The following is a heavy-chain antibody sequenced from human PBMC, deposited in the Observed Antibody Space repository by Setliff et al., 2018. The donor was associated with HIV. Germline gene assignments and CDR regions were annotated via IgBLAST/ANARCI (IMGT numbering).Heavy chain of an antibody. CDR2: INHSDFT. D-gene: IGHD6-6*01. V-gene: IGHV4-34*01. CDR3: ARSRDARGWYFDL. J-gene: IGHJ2*01. Sequence: SETLFLTCAAYGGSFSGFDWNWSWIRQPPGKGLEWIGEINHSDFTNYNPSLKSRITISVDTSKNQFSLKVSSVTAADAAVYYCARSRDARGWYFDLWGRGTLVTSPQ. CDR1: GGSFSGFD.